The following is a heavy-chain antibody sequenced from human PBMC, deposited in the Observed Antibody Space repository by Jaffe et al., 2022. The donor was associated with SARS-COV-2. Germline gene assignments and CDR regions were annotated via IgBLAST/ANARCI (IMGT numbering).Heavy chain of an antibody. D-gene: IGHD6-13*01. Sequence: EVQLVESGGGLVQPGGSLRLSCAASGFTFSSYSMNWVRQAPGKGLEWVSYISSSSSTIYYADSVKGRFTISRDNAKNSLYLQMNSLRDEDTAVYYCARDRGGIAATINYYYGMDVWGQGTTVTVSS. CDR3: ARDRGGIAATINYYYGMDV. CDR1: GFTFSSYS. CDR2: ISSSSSTI. V-gene: IGHV3-48*02. J-gene: IGHJ6*02.